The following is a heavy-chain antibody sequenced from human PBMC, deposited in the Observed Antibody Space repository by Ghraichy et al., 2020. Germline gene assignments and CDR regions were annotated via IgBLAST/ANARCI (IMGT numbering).Heavy chain of an antibody. CDR3: ARDILAAADAFDI. D-gene: IGHD6-13*01. CDR2: IKQDGSEK. CDR1: GYTFSRNW. V-gene: IGHV3-7*03. J-gene: IGHJ3*02. Sequence: GGSLRLSCVASGYTFSRNWMSWVRQAPGKGLEWVANIKQDGSEKYYVGSVKGRFTISRDNAKNSLYLQMNSLRAEDTAVYYCARDILAAADAFDIWGQGTMVTVSS.